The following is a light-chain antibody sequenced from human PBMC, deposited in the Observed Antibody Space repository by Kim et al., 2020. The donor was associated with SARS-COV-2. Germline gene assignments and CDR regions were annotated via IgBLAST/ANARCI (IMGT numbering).Light chain of an antibody. CDR2: AAS. CDR1: QGSINY. J-gene: IGKJ5*01. Sequence: ASLVDKGTTTCRASQGSINYLSWYHQKPGKTPKLLLYAASILQSGVPSRFSGSGAGTDYTLTISSLQPADFATYFCRQLNSYPRTFGQGTQLDIK. CDR3: RQLNSYPRT. V-gene: IGKV1-9*01.